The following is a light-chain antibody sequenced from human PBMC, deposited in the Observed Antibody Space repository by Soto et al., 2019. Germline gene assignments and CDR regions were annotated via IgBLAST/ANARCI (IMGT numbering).Light chain of an antibody. V-gene: IGKV3-20*01. CDR2: VAS. Sequence: EIVLTQSPGTLSLSPGERATLSCRASQSFSSYLAWYQQKPGQAPRLLIYVASIRATGIPDRFSGSGSGTDFTLTISRLEPEDFAVYYCQQYGISPFTFGGGTKVEIK. CDR3: QQYGISPFT. J-gene: IGKJ4*01. CDR1: QSFSSY.